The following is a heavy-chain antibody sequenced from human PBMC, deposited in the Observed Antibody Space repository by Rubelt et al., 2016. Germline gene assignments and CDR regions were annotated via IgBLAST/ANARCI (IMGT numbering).Heavy chain of an antibody. D-gene: IGHD6-19*01. J-gene: IGHJ4*02. CDR1: GYSFTTYS. V-gene: IGHV1-3*01. CDR3: ATGYSSGWYVAY. Sequence: QVQLVQSGAEVKKPGASVKVSCKAAGYSFTTYSIHWVRQAPGQRLEWMGWINAGNGNTKYSQKFLGRVTITRDTSASTAYMELSSLRSEDTAIYYCATGYSSGWYVAYWGQGTLVTVSS. CDR2: INAGNGNT.